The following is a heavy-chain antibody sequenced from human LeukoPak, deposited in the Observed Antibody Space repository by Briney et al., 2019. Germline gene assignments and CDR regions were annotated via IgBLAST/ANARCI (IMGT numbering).Heavy chain of an antibody. Sequence: PSETLSLTCTVSGGSISSSSYYWGWIRQPPGKGLEWIGSIYYSGSTYYNPSLKSRVTISVDTSKNQFSLKLSSVAAADTAVYYCARDGYDGYNYRKDYWGQGTLVTVSS. J-gene: IGHJ4*02. CDR2: IYYSGST. CDR1: GGSISSSSYY. CDR3: ARDGYDGYNYRKDY. D-gene: IGHD5-24*01. V-gene: IGHV4-39*07.